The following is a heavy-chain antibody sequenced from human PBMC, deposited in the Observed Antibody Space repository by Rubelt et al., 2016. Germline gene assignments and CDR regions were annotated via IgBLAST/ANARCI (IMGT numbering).Heavy chain of an antibody. J-gene: IGHJ5*02. CDR3: ARDCSSTSCYRSAFDP. Sequence: HWVRQAPGKGLEWVSCINNDGTTTSYAASVKGRFTISRDNAKNTLYLQMNSLRAEDTAVYYCARDCSSTSCYRSAFDPWGQGTLVTVSS. V-gene: IGHV3-74*01. CDR2: INNDGTTT. D-gene: IGHD2-2*02.